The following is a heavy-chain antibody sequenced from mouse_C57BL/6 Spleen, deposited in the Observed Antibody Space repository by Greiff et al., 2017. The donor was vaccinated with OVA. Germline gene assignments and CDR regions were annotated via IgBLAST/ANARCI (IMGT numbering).Heavy chain of an antibody. J-gene: IGHJ2*01. D-gene: IGHD2-5*01. Sequence: QVQLKQPGAELVKPGASVKLSCKASGYTFTSYWMHWVKQRPGQGLEWIGMIHPNSGSTNYNEKFKSKATLTVDKSSSTAYMQLSSLTSEDSAVYYCARSGYSNPYYFDYWGQGTTLTVSS. CDR2: IHPNSGST. V-gene: IGHV1-64*01. CDR1: GYTFTSYW. CDR3: ARSGYSNPYYFDY.